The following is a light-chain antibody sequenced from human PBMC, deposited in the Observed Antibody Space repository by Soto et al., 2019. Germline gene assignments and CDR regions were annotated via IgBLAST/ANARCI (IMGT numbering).Light chain of an antibody. J-gene: IGKJ4*01. CDR3: QQYDNLPLT. CDR2: DAS. Sequence: DIQITHWGAWFFGSXVARVTIAXXASQDINNYLNWYQQKSGKAPKLLIYDASDLETGVPSRFSGSGSGTDFTFTISSLQPEDIATYYCQQYDNLPLTFSGGTKVDIK. V-gene: IGKV1-33*01. CDR1: QDINNY.